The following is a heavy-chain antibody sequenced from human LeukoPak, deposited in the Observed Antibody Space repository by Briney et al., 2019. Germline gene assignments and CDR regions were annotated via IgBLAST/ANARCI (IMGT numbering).Heavy chain of an antibody. CDR1: GGSISSGGYS. CDR3: AVNYYDSSGYYSTFDY. V-gene: IGHV4-30-2*01. CDR2: INHSGST. J-gene: IGHJ4*02. D-gene: IGHD3-22*01. Sequence: SQTLSLTCAVSGGSISSGGYSWSWIRQPPGKGLEWIGEINHSGSTNYNPSLKSRVTISVDTSKNQFSLKLSSVTAADTAVYYCAVNYYDSSGYYSTFDYWGQGTLVTVSS.